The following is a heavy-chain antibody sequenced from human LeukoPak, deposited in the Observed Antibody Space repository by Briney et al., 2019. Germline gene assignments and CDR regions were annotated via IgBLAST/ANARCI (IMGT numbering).Heavy chain of an antibody. CDR2: ISGSGGST. CDR1: GFTFSSYA. V-gene: IGHV3-23*01. Sequence: GGSLRLSCAASGFTFSSYAMSWVRQAPGKGLEWVSAISGSGGSTYYADSVKGRFAISRDNSKNTLYLQMNSLRAEDTAVYYCAKDLGRRASSYYFDYWGQGTLVTVSS. D-gene: IGHD3-10*01. J-gene: IGHJ4*02. CDR3: AKDLGRRASSYYFDY.